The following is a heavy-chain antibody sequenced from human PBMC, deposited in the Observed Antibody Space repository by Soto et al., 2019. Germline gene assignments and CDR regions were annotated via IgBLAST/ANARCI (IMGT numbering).Heavy chain of an antibody. J-gene: IGHJ4*02. D-gene: IGHD1-26*01. CDR2: IYYSGST. CDR1: GGSVSSGSYY. Sequence: SETLSLTCTVSGGSVSSGSYYWSWIRQPPGKGLEWIGYIYYSGSTNYNPSLKSRVTISVDTSKNQFSLKLSSVTAADTAVYYCARDKIGGSYSSTEFDYWGQGTLVTVSS. V-gene: IGHV4-61*01. CDR3: ARDKIGGSYSSTEFDY.